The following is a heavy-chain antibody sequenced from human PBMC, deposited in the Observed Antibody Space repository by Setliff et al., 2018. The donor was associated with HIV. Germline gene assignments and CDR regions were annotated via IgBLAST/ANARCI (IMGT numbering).Heavy chain of an antibody. CDR1: AGSFTSGSYY. CDR2: IYYSGST. V-gene: IGHV4-39*07. D-gene: IGHD6-19*01. CDR3: ARAGAVADPFDY. Sequence: SETLSLTCNVSAGSFTSGSYYWGWIRQPPGKGLEWIGTIYYSGSTYYNPSLKSRVTISVDTSKNQFSLKLSSVTAADTAVYYCARAGAVADPFDYWGQGTLVTVSS. J-gene: IGHJ4*02.